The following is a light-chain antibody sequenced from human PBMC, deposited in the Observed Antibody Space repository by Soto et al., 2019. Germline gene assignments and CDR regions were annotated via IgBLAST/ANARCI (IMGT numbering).Light chain of an antibody. CDR3: QQYGSSPMT. J-gene: IGKJ1*01. CDR2: GAS. V-gene: IGKV3-20*01. CDR1: QSVSSSY. Sequence: EIVLTQSPGTLSLSPGERATLSCRASQSVSSSYLAWYQQKPGQAPRLLIYGASSRATGIPDRFSGSGSGTDFTLPISRLEPEDFAVYYCQQYGSSPMTFGQGTKVAIK.